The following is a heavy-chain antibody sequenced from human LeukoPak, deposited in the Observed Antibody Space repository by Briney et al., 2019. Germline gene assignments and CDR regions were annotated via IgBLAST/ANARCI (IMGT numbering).Heavy chain of an antibody. V-gene: IGHV3-66*01. D-gene: IGHD2/OR15-2a*01. CDR3: ASYLTSIPSGMDV. J-gene: IGHJ6*02. Sequence: GGSLRLSCAASGFTVSSKYMSWVRQAPGKGLEWVSVIYSGGSTYYADSVKGRFTISRDNSKNTLYLQMNSLRAEDTAVYYCASYLTSIPSGMDVWGQGTTVTVSS. CDR2: IYSGGST. CDR1: GFTVSSKY.